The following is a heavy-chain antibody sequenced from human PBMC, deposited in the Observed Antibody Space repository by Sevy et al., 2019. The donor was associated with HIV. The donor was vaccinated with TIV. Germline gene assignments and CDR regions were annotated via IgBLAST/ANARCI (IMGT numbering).Heavy chain of an antibody. V-gene: IGHV3-30-3*01. D-gene: IGHD3-3*01. CDR1: GFTFSSYA. CDR3: ARESRSITIFGVLAP. Sequence: GGSLRLSCAASGFTFSSYAMHWVHQAPGKGLEWVAVISYDGSNKYYADSVKGRFTISRDNSKNTLYLQMNSLRAEDTAVYYCARESRSITIFGVLAPWGQGTVVTVSS. J-gene: IGHJ5*02. CDR2: ISYDGSNK.